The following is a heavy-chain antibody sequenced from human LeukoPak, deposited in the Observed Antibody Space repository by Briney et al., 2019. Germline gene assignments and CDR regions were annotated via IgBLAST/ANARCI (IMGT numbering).Heavy chain of an antibody. CDR3: ARAGGSGSYYFRYFDL. Sequence: KPSQTLSLTCTVSGGSISSDDYYWSWIRQPPGKGLEWIGYIYYTGSTYYNPSLKSRITISIDTSKNQFSLKLSSVTAADTAVYYCARAGGSGSYYFRYFDLWGRGTLVTVSS. CDR1: GGSISSDDYY. CDR2: IYYTGST. V-gene: IGHV4-30-4*08. D-gene: IGHD1-26*01. J-gene: IGHJ2*01.